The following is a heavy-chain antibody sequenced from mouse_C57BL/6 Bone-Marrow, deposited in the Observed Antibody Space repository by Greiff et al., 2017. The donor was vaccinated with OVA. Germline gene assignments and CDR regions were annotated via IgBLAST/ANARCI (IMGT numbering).Heavy chain of an antibody. D-gene: IGHD1-1*01. J-gene: IGHJ2*01. CDR1: GFNIKDDY. CDR2: IDHDNGDT. V-gene: IGHV14-4*01. CDR3: TTYYGSSYDFDY. Sequence: VQLKESGAELVRPGASVKLSCTASGFNIKDDYMHWVKQRPEQGLEWIGWIDHDNGDTEYASKFQGKATITADTSSNTAYLQLSSLTSEDTAVYYCTTYYGSSYDFDYWGQGTTLTVSS.